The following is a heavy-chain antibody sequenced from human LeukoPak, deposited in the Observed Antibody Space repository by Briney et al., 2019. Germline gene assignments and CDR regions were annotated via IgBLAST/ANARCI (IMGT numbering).Heavy chain of an antibody. CDR1: GGTFSSYA. V-gene: IGHV1-69*04. CDR2: IIPILGIA. CDR3: ASSYYYDSSGYYVDY. D-gene: IGHD3-22*01. J-gene: IGHJ4*02. Sequence: ASVKVSCKASGGTFSSYAISWVRQAPGQGLEWMGRIIPILGIANYAQRFQGRVTITADKSTRTAYMELSSLRSEDTAVYYCASSYYYDSSGYYVDYWGQGILVTVSS.